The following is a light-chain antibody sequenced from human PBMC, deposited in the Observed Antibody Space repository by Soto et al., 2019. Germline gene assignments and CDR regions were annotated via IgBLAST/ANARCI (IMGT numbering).Light chain of an antibody. CDR3: SSYRSSSILV. V-gene: IGLV2-14*01. CDR2: EVS. CDR1: SSDVGGYNH. Sequence: SVLTQPASVSGSPGQSITISCTGTSSDVGGYNHVSWYQQHPGKVPKLMIYEVSNRPSGVSNRFSGSKSGNTASLTISGLQAEDEADYYCSSYRSSSILVFGTGTKVTVL. J-gene: IGLJ1*01.